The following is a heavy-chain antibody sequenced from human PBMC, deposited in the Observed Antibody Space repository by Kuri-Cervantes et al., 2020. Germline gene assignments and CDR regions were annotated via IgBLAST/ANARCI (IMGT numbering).Heavy chain of an antibody. CDR1: GYTSTSYA. CDR3: ARDRDSNYPVGYFDY. CDR2: VNAGNGNT. D-gene: IGHD4-11*01. J-gene: IGHJ4*02. V-gene: IGHV1-3*01. Sequence: ASVKVSCKASGYTSTSYAMHWVRQAPGQRLEWMGWVNAGNGNTKYSQKFQGRVTITRDTSASTAYMELSSLRSEDTAVYYCARDRDSNYPVGYFDYWGQGTLVTVSS.